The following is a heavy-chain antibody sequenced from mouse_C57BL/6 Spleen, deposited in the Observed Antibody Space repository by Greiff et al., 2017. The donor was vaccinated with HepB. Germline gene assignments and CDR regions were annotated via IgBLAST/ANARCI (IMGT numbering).Heavy chain of an antibody. CDR1: GYTFTSYW. CDR2: IDPSDSYT. CDR3: ARLGSSTLLRGSWFAY. Sequence: QVQLQQPGAELVKPGASVKLSCKASGYTFTSYWMQWVKQRPGQGLEWIGEIDPSDSYTNYNQKFKGKATLTVDTSSSTAYMQLSSLTSEDSAVYYCARLGSSTLLRGSWFAYWGQGTLVTVSA. V-gene: IGHV1-50*01. D-gene: IGHD1-1*01. J-gene: IGHJ3*01.